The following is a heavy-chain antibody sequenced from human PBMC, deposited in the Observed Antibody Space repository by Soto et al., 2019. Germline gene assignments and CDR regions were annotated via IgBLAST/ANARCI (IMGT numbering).Heavy chain of an antibody. V-gene: IGHV1-18*04. CDR1: GYTFTSYG. D-gene: IGHD3-3*01. CDR2: ISAYNGNT. Sequence: GXSVKVSCKASGYTFTSYGISWVRQAPGQGLEWMGWISAYNGNTNYAQKLQGRVTMTTDTSTSTAYMELRSLRSDDTAVYYCARDYSADFWSGYDPPDYYYYGMDVWGQGTTVTVSS. J-gene: IGHJ6*02. CDR3: ARDYSADFWSGYDPPDYYYYGMDV.